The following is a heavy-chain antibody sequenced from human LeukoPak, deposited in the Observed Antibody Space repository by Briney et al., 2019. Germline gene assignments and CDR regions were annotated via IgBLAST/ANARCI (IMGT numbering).Heavy chain of an antibody. CDR2: IYYRGST. Sequence: PSETLSLTCSVSGGSISSYYWSWIRQPPGKGLEWIGYIYYRGSTNYNPSLKSRVTISVDTSKNQFSLRLSSVTAADTAVYYCARVTGYIVEDYFDYWGQGTLVTVSS. CDR1: GGSISSYY. CDR3: ARVTGYIVEDYFDY. V-gene: IGHV4-59*01. D-gene: IGHD3-22*01. J-gene: IGHJ4*02.